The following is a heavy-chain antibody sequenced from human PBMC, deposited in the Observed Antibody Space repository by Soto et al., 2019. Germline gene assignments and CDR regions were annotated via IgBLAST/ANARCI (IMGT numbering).Heavy chain of an antibody. Sequence: EVQLVEYGGGLVQPGGSLRLSCAASGFTVRSDFMSWVRQAPGKGLEWVPILHRDGTTYYANSVKGRFSISRDNSKDTLYLQRNRLRAEDTSVYYCATRGEWGQGTLVTVSS. CDR1: GFTVRSDF. V-gene: IGHV3-66*01. J-gene: IGHJ4*02. CDR3: ATRGE. CDR2: LHRDGTT. D-gene: IGHD2-21*01.